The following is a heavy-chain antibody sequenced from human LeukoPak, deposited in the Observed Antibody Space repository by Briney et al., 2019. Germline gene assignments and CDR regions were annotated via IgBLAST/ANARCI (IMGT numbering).Heavy chain of an antibody. J-gene: IGHJ5*02. CDR3: ARGRDFWSDKSFDP. CDR1: GGSFSRYA. V-gene: IGHV1-69*13. CDR2: IIPIFGTA. D-gene: IGHD3-3*01. Sequence: SVKVSRKASGGSFSRYAISWVRQAPGQGLEWMGGIIPIFGTANYAQKFQGRVTITADESTRTAYMELRTLRSDDTAVYYCARGRDFWSDKSFDPWGQGTLVTVSS.